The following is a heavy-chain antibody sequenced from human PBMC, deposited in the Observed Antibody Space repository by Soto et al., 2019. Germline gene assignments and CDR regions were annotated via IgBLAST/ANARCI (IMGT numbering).Heavy chain of an antibody. CDR1: GGSISSGGHY. D-gene: IGHD3-10*01. CDR2: IFYSGTT. V-gene: IGHV4-31*03. Sequence: PSETLSLTCTVSGGSISSGGHYCTWFRQHPGKGLEWIGYIFYSGTTYYNPSLKSRVTISVDTSKNQFSLKLSSVTAADTAVDYCTTQGFGPLHFLVDVWGQGTTVT. CDR3: TTQGFGPLHFLVDV. J-gene: IGHJ6*02.